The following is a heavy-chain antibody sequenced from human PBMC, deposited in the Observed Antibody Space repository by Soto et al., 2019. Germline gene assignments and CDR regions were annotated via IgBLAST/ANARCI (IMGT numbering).Heavy chain of an antibody. Sequence: LSETLSLTCAVADVSIGGLSPSWGWIRQPPGKGLEWIWKIVLGGTKYYSPSLKSRLPMTLDTSKELLSLALKSVTATDTAAYHCSLYQRGYSGGTQGLPWCEETLVSISS. CDR3: SLYQRGYSGGTQGLP. CDR2: IVLGGTK. V-gene: IGHV4-39*01. J-gene: IGHJ5*02. CDR1: DVSIGGLSPS. D-gene: IGHD5-12*01.